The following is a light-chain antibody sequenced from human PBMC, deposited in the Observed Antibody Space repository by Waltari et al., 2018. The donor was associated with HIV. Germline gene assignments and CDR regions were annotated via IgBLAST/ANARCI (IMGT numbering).Light chain of an antibody. Sequence: QSALTQPPSASGSPEQSVTISCTGSDSDIGSYNYVSWYQQHPGKAPKLMIYEVNKRPSGVPDRFSGAKSGSVASLTVSGLQADDEADYYCSSYTGRDIRVVFGGGTKLTVL. V-gene: IGLV2-8*01. CDR3: SSYTGRDIRVV. CDR2: EVN. J-gene: IGLJ2*01. CDR1: DSDIGSYNY.